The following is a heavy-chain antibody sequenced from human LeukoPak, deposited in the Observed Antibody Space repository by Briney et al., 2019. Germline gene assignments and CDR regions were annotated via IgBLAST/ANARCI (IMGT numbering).Heavy chain of an antibody. J-gene: IGHJ4*02. D-gene: IGHD4-23*01. CDR1: GFTVSSNY. CDR2: IYSGGST. V-gene: IGHV3-66*01. Sequence: GGSLRLSCAASGFTVSSNYMSWVRQAPGKGLEWVSVIYSGGSTYYADSVKGRFTISRDNSRNTLYLQMNSLRAEDTAVYYCARDPHTVVTPVVGYWGQGTLVTVAS. CDR3: ARDPHTVVTPVVGY.